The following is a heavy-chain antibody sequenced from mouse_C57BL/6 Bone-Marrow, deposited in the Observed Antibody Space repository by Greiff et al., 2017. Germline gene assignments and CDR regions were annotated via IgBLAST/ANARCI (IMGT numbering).Heavy chain of an antibody. CDR1: GFNIKDDY. V-gene: IGHV14-4*01. D-gene: IGHD2-1*01. CDR2: IDPENGDT. CDR3: APIYYGNYPYAMDY. Sequence: VQLQQSGAELVRPGASVKLSCTASGFNIKDDYMHWVKQRPEQGLEWIGWIDPENGDTEYASKFQGKATITAYTSSNTAYLQLSSLTSEDTAVYYCAPIYYGNYPYAMDYWGQGTSVTVSS. J-gene: IGHJ4*01.